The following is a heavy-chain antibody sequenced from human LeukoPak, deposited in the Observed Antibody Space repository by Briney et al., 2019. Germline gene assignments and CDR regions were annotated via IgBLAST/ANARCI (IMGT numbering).Heavy chain of an antibody. J-gene: IGHJ4*02. D-gene: IGHD3-9*01. Sequence: PSETLSLTCAVSGYSISSGYYWGWIRQPPGKGQGWIGSIYHSGSTYYNPSLKSRVTISVDTSKNQFSLKLSSVTAADTAVYYCARVSLRYFDWLLFDYWGQGTLVTVSS. CDR1: GYSISSGYY. CDR2: IYHSGST. V-gene: IGHV4-38-2*01. CDR3: ARVSLRYFDWLLFDY.